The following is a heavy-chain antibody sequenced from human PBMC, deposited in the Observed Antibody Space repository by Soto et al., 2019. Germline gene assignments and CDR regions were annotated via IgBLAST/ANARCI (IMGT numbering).Heavy chain of an antibody. Sequence: SVKVSCKASGGTFSSYAISWVLQAPGQGLEWMGGIIPIFGTANYAQKFQGRVTITADESTSTAYMELSSLRSEDTAVYYCARVGGWFIRPSYTGMDVRGQGTTVTVS. CDR1: GGTFSSYA. V-gene: IGHV1-69*13. D-gene: IGHD2-8*02. J-gene: IGHJ6*02. CDR2: IIPIFGTA. CDR3: ARVGGWFIRPSYTGMDV.